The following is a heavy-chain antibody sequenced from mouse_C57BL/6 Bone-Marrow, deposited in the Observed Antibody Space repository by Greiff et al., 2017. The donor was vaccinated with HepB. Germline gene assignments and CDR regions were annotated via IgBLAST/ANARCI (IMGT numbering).Heavy chain of an antibody. Sequence: QVQLQQSGAELMKPGASVKLSCKATGYTFTGYWIEWVKQRPGHGLEWIGEILPGSGSTNYNEKFKGKATFTADTSTITAYMQLSSLTTEDTTIYDCARRKHYYGRSRAYAMGYWGKGTSVTVAS. V-gene: IGHV1-9*01. CDR3: ARRKHYYGRSRAYAMGY. J-gene: IGHJ4*01. CDR1: GYTFTGYW. D-gene: IGHD1-1*01. CDR2: ILPGSGST.